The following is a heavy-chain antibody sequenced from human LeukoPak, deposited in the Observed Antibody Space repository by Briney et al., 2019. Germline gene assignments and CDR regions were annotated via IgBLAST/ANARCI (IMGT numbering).Heavy chain of an antibody. CDR1: RFSFSNYA. D-gene: IGHD6-19*01. J-gene: IGHJ4*02. Sequence: GGSLRLSCAASRFSFSNYAMSWVRQAPGKGLEWVSTISGSGGSTYYADSVKGRFTISRDNSKNTLYLQMNSLRAEDTALYYCARGTLYSGWSYYFDSWGQGTLVTVSS. CDR2: ISGSGGST. V-gene: IGHV3-23*01. CDR3: ARGTLYSGWSYYFDS.